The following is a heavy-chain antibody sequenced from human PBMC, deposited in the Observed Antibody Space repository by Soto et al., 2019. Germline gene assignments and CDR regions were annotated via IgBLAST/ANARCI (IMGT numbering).Heavy chain of an antibody. D-gene: IGHD2-15*01. J-gene: IGHJ4*02. Sequence: PSETLSLTCTVSGGSISSSSYYWGWIRQPPGKGLEWIGSIYYSGSTYYNPSLKSRVTISVDTSKNQFSLKLSSVTAADTAVYYCARGRSGGSCYSVFTSCGLTFAYWGQGTLVTVSS. V-gene: IGHV4-39*07. CDR2: IYYSGST. CDR3: ARGRSGGSCYSVFTSCGLTFAY. CDR1: GGSISSSSYY.